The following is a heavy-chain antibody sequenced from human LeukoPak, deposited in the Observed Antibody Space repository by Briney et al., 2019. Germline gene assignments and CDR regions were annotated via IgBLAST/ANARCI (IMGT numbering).Heavy chain of an antibody. D-gene: IGHD2-21*02. CDR1: GGSISSSSYY. CDR2: IYYSGSS. Sequence: PSETLSLTCTVSGGSISSSSYYWGWIRQPPGKGLEWIGSIYYSGSSYYNPSPKSRVTISVDTSKNQFSLKLSSVTAADTAVYYCARFAYCGGHCWYYFDYWGQGSLVTVSS. CDR3: ARFAYCGGHCWYYFDY. J-gene: IGHJ4*02. V-gene: IGHV4-39*07.